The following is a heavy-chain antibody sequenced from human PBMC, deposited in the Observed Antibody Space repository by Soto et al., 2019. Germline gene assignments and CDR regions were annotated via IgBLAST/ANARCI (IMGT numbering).Heavy chain of an antibody. CDR1: GFTFSTYA. CDR2: ISYDGSNK. V-gene: IGHV3-30-3*01. J-gene: IGHJ6*02. Sequence: QPGGSLRLSCTASGFTFSTYAMHWVRQAPGRGLEWVAVISYDGSNKYYADSVKGRLTISRDNSKNTLYLQMNSLRAEDTAVFYCARDRRDQLPPYYYYYGMDVWGQGTTVTVSS. D-gene: IGHD2-2*01. CDR3: ARDRRDQLPPYYYYYGMDV.